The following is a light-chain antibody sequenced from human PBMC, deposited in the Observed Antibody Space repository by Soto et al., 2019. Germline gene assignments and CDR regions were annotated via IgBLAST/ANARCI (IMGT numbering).Light chain of an antibody. V-gene: IGKV1-5*01. CDR3: QRYDSFSMYT. CDR1: QSISGW. J-gene: IGKJ2*01. Sequence: DIQMTQSPSTLSASVGDRVTITCRASQSISGWLAWYQQRPGKAPKVLIYDACKLESGVPSRFSGSGSGTEFTLTISSLQPDDFATYYCQRYDSFSMYTFGQGTKLDIK. CDR2: DAC.